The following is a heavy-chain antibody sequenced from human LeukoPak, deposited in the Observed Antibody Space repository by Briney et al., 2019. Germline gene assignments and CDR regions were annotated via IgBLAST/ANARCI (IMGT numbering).Heavy chain of an antibody. CDR2: IYTSGST. V-gene: IGHV4-4*07. CDR1: GGSISSYY. D-gene: IGHD2-15*01. J-gene: IGHJ5*02. CDR3: ARDRTILSQYCSGGSCRNWFDP. Sequence: PSETLSLTCTVSGGSISSYYWSWIRQPAGKGLEWIGRIYTSGSTNYNPSLKSRVTMSVDTSKNQFSLKLSSVTAADTAVYYCARDRTILSQYCSGGSCRNWFDPWGQGTLVTVSS.